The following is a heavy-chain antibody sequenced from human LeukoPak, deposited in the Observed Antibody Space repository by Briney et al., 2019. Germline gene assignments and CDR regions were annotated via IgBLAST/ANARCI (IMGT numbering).Heavy chain of an antibody. J-gene: IGHJ4*02. D-gene: IGHD3-9*01. CDR3: ARDRNNILTGYYSLFDY. CDR1: GYTFTGYY. V-gene: IGHV1-2*02. Sequence: ASVKVSCKASGYTFTGYYMHWVRQAPGQGLEWMGWINPNSGGTNYAQKFQGRVTMTRDTSISTAYMELSWLRSDDTAVYYCARDRNNILTGYYSLFDYWGQGTLVTVSS. CDR2: INPNSGGT.